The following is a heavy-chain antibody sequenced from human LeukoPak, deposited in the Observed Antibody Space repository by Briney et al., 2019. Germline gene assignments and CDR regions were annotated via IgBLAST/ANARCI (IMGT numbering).Heavy chain of an antibody. CDR2: INPDGRDT. Sequence: GGSLRLSCIVSGFTFNRCWMNWVRQAPGKGLEWVAHINPDGRDTYYVDSVKGRFTISRDNAQNSMYLQMNSLRVEDTAVYYCTSWGDTTAEYFQRWGQGTLVTVSS. CDR3: TSWGDTTAEYFQR. CDR1: GFTFNRCW. J-gene: IGHJ1*01. D-gene: IGHD2-21*02. V-gene: IGHV3-7*01.